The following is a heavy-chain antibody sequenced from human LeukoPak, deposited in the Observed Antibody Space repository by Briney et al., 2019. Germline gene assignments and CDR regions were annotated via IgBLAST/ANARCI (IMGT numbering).Heavy chain of an antibody. V-gene: IGHV3-23*01. Sequence: GGSLRLSCAASGFTLSTYAMSWVRQTPGKGLEWVAATSSSDAGTYHADSVKGRFTISRDNSKNTLYLQMNSLRAEDTAVYYCAKLALHIVVVTATTPTDYWGQGTLVTVSS. CDR3: AKLALHIVVVTATTPTDY. CDR2: TSSSDAGT. J-gene: IGHJ4*02. D-gene: IGHD2-21*02. CDR1: GFTLSTYA.